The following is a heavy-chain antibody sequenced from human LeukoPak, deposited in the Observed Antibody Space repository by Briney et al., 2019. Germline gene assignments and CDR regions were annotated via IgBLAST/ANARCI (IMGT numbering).Heavy chain of an antibody. Sequence: GGSLRLSCAPSGPTLSIAWISWVRQAPGKGLEWVGRIKSKTGGGTTDYAATVKGRFTISRDDSKNTLYPQMNSLKTEDTTVYDTAIGPLATVFYYDSSGYYYDYWGQGTLVTVSS. CDR3: AIGPLATVFYYDSSGYYYDY. CDR2: IKSKTGGGTT. V-gene: IGHV3-15*01. J-gene: IGHJ4*02. D-gene: IGHD3-22*01. CDR1: GPTLSIAW.